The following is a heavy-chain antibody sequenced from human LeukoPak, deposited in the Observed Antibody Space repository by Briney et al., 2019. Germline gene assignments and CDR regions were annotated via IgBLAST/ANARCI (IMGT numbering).Heavy chain of an antibody. Sequence: SQTLSLTCTVSGGSISSGGYYWSWIRQHPGKGLEWIGYIYYSGSTYYNPSLMSRVTISVDTSKNQFSLKLSSVTAADTAVYYCVATSDYDFWSGYQNWFDPWGQGTLVTVSS. V-gene: IGHV4-31*03. CDR2: IYYSGST. J-gene: IGHJ5*02. CDR1: GGSISSGGYY. D-gene: IGHD3-3*01. CDR3: VATSDYDFWSGYQNWFDP.